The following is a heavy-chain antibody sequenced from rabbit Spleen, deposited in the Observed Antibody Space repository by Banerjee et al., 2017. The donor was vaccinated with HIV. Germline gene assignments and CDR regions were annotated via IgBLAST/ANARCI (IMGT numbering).Heavy chain of an antibody. CDR3: TSAYSDIYFNL. J-gene: IGHJ4*01. CDR1: GIDFSSYYY. V-gene: IGHV1S45*01. D-gene: IGHD6-1*01. CDR2: IRIGGSGAT. Sequence: QQQLEESGGGLVKPGGTLTLTCKASGIDFSSYYYMCWVRQAPGKGLEWITCIRIGGSGATYYASWAKGRFTISKTSSTTVTLQMTSLTAADTATYFCTSAYSDIYFNLWGQGTLVTVS.